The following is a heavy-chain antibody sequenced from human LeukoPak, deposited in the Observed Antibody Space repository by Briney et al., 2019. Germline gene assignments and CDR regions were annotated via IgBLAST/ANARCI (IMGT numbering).Heavy chain of an antibody. CDR2: ISGSDGSA. V-gene: IGHV3-23*01. CDR1: GFTFSNYA. D-gene: IGHD3-22*01. Sequence: QAGGSLRLSCSASGFTFSNYAMSWVRQAPGKGLEWVSIISGSDGSAYYADSVKGRFTISRDNSKNTLYLQMNSLRAEDTAVYYCAREGLNRYYDSRYYFDYWGQGTLVTVSS. CDR3: AREGLNRYYDSRYYFDY. J-gene: IGHJ4*02.